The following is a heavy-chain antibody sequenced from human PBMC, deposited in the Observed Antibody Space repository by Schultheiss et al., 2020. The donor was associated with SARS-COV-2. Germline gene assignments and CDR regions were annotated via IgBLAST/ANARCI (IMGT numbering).Heavy chain of an antibody. CDR2: ISSSSHYI. CDR3: ARPYDSSGYYYVVDAFDI. CDR1: GFTFSYYS. Sequence: GGSLRLSCAASGFTFSYYSMNWVRQAPGKGLEWVSFISSSSHYIYYADSVKGRFTISRDNAKKSLYLQMNSLRAEDTAVYYCARPYDSSGYYYVVDAFDIWGQGKMVTVSS. J-gene: IGHJ3*02. V-gene: IGHV3-21*01. D-gene: IGHD3-22*01.